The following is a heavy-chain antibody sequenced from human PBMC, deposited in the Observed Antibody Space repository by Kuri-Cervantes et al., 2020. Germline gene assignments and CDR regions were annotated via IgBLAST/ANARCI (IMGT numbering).Heavy chain of an antibody. J-gene: IGHJ3*02. CDR3: AREDGSSSVAFDI. CDR2: IYYSGST. V-gene: IGHV4-59*12. CDR1: GGSISSYY. Sequence: SETLSLTCTVSGGSISSYYWSWIRQPPGKGLEWIGYIYYSGSTYYNPSLKSRVTISVDTSKNQFSLKLSSVTAADTAVYYCAREDGSSSVAFDIWGQGTMVTVSS. D-gene: IGHD6-6*01.